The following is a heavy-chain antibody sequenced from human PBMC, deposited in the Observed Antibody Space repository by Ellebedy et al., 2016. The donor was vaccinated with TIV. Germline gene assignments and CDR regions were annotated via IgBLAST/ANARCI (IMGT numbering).Heavy chain of an antibody. Sequence: AASVKVSCKASGGTFSSYAISWVRQAPGQGLEWMGGIIPIFGTANYAQKFQGRVTITADESTSTAYMELSSLRSEDTAVYYCARGRAPYYYDSSGYYGATGYWGQGTLVTVSS. CDR1: GGTFSSYA. D-gene: IGHD3-22*01. J-gene: IGHJ4*02. V-gene: IGHV1-69*13. CDR2: IIPIFGTA. CDR3: ARGRAPYYYDSSGYYGATGY.